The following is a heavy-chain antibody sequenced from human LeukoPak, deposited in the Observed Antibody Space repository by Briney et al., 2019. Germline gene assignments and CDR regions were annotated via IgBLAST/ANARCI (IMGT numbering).Heavy chain of an antibody. CDR1: GFTFSSYW. D-gene: IGHD4-17*01. V-gene: IGHV3-74*01. J-gene: IGHJ1*01. Sequence: PGGSLRLSCSASGFTFSSYWMHWVRQAPGKGLVWVSRINSDGSYIRFADSVIGPFTVSRGNAKNPLYLQMNKPRAEDTAEYYFARPYDDYRGGEYFQHWGKGPLVSVPS. CDR2: INSDGSYI. CDR3: ARPYDDYRGGEYFQH.